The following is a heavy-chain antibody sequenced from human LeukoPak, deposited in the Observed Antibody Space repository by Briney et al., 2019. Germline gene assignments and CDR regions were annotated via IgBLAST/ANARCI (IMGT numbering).Heavy chain of an antibody. Sequence: GGSLRLSCAASGFTFSSYAMSWVRQAPGKGLEWVSAISGSGGSTYYADSVKGRFTISRDNSKNTLYLQMNSLRAEDTAVYYCAKVVWFGESHNWFDPWGQGTLVTVSS. CDR2: ISGSGGST. V-gene: IGHV3-23*01. D-gene: IGHD3-10*01. CDR3: AKVVWFGESHNWFDP. J-gene: IGHJ5*02. CDR1: GFTFSSYA.